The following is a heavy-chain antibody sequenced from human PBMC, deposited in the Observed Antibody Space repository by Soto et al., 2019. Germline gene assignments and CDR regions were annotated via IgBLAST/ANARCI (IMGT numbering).Heavy chain of an antibody. V-gene: IGHV3-30-3*01. CDR3: AREGRGGSYDYYYGMDV. CDR1: GFTFSSYA. J-gene: IGHJ6*02. CDR2: ISYDGSNK. Sequence: SLRLSCAASGFTFSSYAMHWVRQAPGKGLEWVAVISYDGSNKYYADSVKGRFTISRDNSKNTLYLQMNSLRAEDTAVYYCAREGRGGSYDYYYGMDVWGQGTTVTVSS. D-gene: IGHD1-26*01.